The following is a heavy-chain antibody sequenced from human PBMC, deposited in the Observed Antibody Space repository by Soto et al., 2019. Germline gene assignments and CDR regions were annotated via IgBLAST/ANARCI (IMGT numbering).Heavy chain of an antibody. Sequence: QVQLVQSGAEVKKPGSSVKVSCKASGGTFSSYAISWVRQAPGQGLEWMGGIIPIFGTANYAQKFQGRVTITADKSTSTAYMDLSSLRSEDTAVYYCARDPYDSSGYNTEYFQHWGQGTLVTVSS. J-gene: IGHJ1*01. CDR1: GGTFSSYA. CDR3: ARDPYDSSGYNTEYFQH. CDR2: IIPIFGTA. D-gene: IGHD3-22*01. V-gene: IGHV1-69*06.